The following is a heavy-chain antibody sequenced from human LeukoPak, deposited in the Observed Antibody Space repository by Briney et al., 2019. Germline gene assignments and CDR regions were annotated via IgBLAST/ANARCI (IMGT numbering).Heavy chain of an antibody. V-gene: IGHV1-2*02. Sequence: GASVKVSCKAPGYTFTGYYMHWVRQAPGQGLEWMGWINPNSGGTNYAQKFQGRVTMTRDTSISTAYMELSNLTSDDTAVYFCARDKGTLGGDYWGQGTLVTVSS. CDR2: INPNSGGT. J-gene: IGHJ4*02. CDR1: GYTFTGYY. CDR3: ARDKGTLGGDY. D-gene: IGHD3-16*01.